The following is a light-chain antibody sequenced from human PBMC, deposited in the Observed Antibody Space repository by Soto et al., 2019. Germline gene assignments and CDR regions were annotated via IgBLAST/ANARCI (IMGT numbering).Light chain of an antibody. CDR2: TAS. CDR1: QDIRNN. Sequence: AIQMTQSPSSLSASVGDRVTITCRASQDIRNNLGWYQQKPGKAPTLLIYTASNLQSGVPSRFSGSGSGTDFTLTISSLQPEDFAAYYCLQDYDFPWTFCQGTRVEIK. J-gene: IGKJ1*01. CDR3: LQDYDFPWT. V-gene: IGKV1-6*01.